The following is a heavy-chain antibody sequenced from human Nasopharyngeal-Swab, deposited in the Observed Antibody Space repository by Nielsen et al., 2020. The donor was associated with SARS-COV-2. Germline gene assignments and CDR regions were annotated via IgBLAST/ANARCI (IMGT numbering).Heavy chain of an antibody. J-gene: IGHJ4*02. D-gene: IGHD4-17*01. CDR3: AKLHHYYGESDY. V-gene: IGHV3-23*01. CDR2: ISGSGGST. Sequence: GGSLRLSCAASGFTFSSYAMSWVRQAPGKGLEWVSAISGSGGSTYYADSVKGRFTISRDNSKNKLYLQMNSLRAEDTAVYYCAKLHHYYGESDYWGQGTLVTVSS. CDR1: GFTFSSYA.